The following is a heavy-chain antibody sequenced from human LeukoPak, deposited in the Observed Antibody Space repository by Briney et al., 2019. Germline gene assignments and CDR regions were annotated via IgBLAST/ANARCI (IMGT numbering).Heavy chain of an antibody. D-gene: IGHD2/OR15-2a*01. CDR3: AKDPLIFPGVLWNY. CDR1: GFTFSSYA. Sequence: GGSLRLSCAASGFTFSSYAMSWVRQAPGKGLEWVSAISGSGGSTYYADSVKGRFTISRDNSKNTLYLQMNSLRAEDTAVYYCAKDPLIFPGVLWNYWGQGTLATVPS. CDR2: ISGSGGST. V-gene: IGHV3-23*01. J-gene: IGHJ4*02.